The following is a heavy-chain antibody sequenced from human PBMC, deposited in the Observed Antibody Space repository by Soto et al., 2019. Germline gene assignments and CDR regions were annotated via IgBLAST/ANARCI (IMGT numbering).Heavy chain of an antibody. J-gene: IGHJ4*02. CDR1: GYTLPNYC. CDR3: LFVAAGTFDY. CDR2: ISAYTGNT. Sequence: AGVTVPRKPSGYTLPNYCIIWVQPAPAQGVEWMGWISAYTGNTNYAQKLQGRVTMTTDTSTSTAYMELRSLRSDDTAVYYCLFVAAGTFDYWGQGTLVTVS. D-gene: IGHD6-25*01. V-gene: IGHV1-18*01.